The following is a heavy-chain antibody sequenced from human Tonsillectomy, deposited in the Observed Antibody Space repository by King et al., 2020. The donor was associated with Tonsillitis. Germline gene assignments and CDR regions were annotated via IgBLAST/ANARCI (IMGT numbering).Heavy chain of an antibody. CDR3: AREADSGSAGDGFDI. CDR1: GGTFSRNA. J-gene: IGHJ3*02. Sequence: VQLVQSGAEVKKPGSSVKVSCKASGGTFSRNAISWVRQAPGQGLEWMGGIIPIFGTTNYAPKFQGTVTMTADESTSTAYMELSSLRSDDTAVYYCAREADSGSAGDGFDIWGQGTLVTVSS. V-gene: IGHV1-69*01. D-gene: IGHD1-26*01. CDR2: IIPIFGTT.